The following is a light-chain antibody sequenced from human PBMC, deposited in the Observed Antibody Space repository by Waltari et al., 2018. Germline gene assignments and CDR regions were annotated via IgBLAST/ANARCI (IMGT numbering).Light chain of an antibody. V-gene: IGKV1-33*01. J-gene: IGKJ4*01. Sequence: DIQMTPSPPSLSASVGERVTITCQATQDMDNNLNCHQPTPGKAPNLLIYDVSNLETGVPSRFSGSGSRTYFTLTITNPQPEDFATSYCQQYDKIPLTFGGRTKV. CDR3: QQYDKIPLT. CDR1: QDMDNN. CDR2: DVS.